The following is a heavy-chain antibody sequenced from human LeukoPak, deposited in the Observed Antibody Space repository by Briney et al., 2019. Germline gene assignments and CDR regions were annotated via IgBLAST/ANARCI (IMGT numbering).Heavy chain of an antibody. CDR2: ISAYNGNT. V-gene: IGHV1-18*01. CDR3: ARVPGERDSVDWFDP. D-gene: IGHD2-15*01. Sequence: ASVKVSCKASGYTFTSYGISWVRQAPGQGLEWMGWISAYNGNTNYAQNLQGRVTMTTATSTSTAYMELRSLRTDDTAVYYCARVPGERDSVDWFDPWGQGTLVTVSS. J-gene: IGHJ5*02. CDR1: GYTFTSYG.